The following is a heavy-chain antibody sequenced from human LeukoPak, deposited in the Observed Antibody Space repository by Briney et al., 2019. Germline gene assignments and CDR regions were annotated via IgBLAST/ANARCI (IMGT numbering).Heavy chain of an antibody. J-gene: IGHJ4*02. Sequence: GGSLRLSCAASGFTFSEYYMSWLRQAPGKGLEWNSYISASGSSIQYADSVKGRFTISRDNAKNSLFLQMNSLRAEDTAVYYCARTSSALLDYWGQGTLVTVSS. D-gene: IGHD3-16*01. V-gene: IGHV3-11*04. CDR1: GFTFSEYY. CDR2: ISASGSSI. CDR3: ARTSSALLDY.